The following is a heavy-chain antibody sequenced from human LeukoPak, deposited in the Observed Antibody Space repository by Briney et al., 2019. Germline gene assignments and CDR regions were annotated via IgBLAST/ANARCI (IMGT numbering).Heavy chain of an antibody. D-gene: IGHD5-24*01. CDR1: GGSISSSSYY. Sequence: PSETLSLTCTVSGGSISSSSYYWGWIRQPPGKGLEWIGSIYYSGSTNYNPSLKSRATISADTSKNQLSLKLNSVTAADTAVYYCTRGRDEYKGGNYWGQGTLVTVSS. J-gene: IGHJ4*02. CDR3: TRGRDEYKGGNY. V-gene: IGHV4-39*07. CDR2: IYYSGST.